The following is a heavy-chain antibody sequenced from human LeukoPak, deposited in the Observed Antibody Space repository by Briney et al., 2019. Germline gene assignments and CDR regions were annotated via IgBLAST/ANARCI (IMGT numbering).Heavy chain of an antibody. J-gene: IGHJ3*02. V-gene: IGHV3-21*01. CDR1: GFTVSSNY. CDR3: ARSGKDAFDI. D-gene: IGHD3-10*01. CDR2: ISSSSSYI. Sequence: GGSLRLSCAASGFTVSSNYMSWVRQAPGKGLEWVSSISSSSSYIYYADSVKGRLTISRDNAKNSLYLQMNSLRAEDTAVYYCARSGKDAFDIWGQGTMVTVSS.